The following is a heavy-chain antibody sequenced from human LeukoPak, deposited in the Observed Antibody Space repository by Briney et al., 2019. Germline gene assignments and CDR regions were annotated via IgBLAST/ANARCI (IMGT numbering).Heavy chain of an antibody. V-gene: IGHV3-23*01. D-gene: IGHD6-19*01. Sequence: GGSLRLSCAASGFTFIGYAMSWIRQAPGKGLEWVSSIDYDGGSGHYADSVKGRFTISRDNSNNTLFLHLNSLRGEDTAVYYCTRNSGWYGLSWGQGTLVTVSS. CDR1: GFTFIGYA. CDR3: TRNSGWYGLS. J-gene: IGHJ1*01. CDR2: IDYDGGSG.